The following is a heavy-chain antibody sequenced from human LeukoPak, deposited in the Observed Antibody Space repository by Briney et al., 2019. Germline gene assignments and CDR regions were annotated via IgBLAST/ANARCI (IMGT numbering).Heavy chain of an antibody. CDR1: GFTFSSYW. J-gene: IGHJ4*02. CDR2: INPDGSTT. Sequence: GGSLRLSCAASGFTFSSYWVHWVRQAPGRGLVWVSRINPDGSTTNYADSVKGRFTISRDNAKNTPYLQMNSLRAEDTAVYYCATAGNYRFDYWGQGTLVTVSS. CDR3: ATAGNYRFDY. V-gene: IGHV3-74*01. D-gene: IGHD1-7*01.